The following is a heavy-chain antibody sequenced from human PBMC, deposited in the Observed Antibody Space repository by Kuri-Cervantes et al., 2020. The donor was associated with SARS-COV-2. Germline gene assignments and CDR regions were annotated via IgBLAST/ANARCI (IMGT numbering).Heavy chain of an antibody. CDR2: ISGSGGST. D-gene: IGHD3-10*01. CDR3: ATVRGITMVRGVISHDAFDI. J-gene: IGHJ3*02. CDR1: GFTFSSYA. Sequence: GESLKISCAASGFTFSSYAMSWVRQAPGKGLEWVSAISGSGGSTYYADSVKGRFTISRDNSKNTLYLQMNSLRAEDTAVYYCATVRGITMVRGVISHDAFDIWGQGTMVTVSS. V-gene: IGHV3-23*01.